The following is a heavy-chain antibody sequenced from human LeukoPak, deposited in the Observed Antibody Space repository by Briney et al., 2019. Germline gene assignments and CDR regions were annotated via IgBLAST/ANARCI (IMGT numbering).Heavy chain of an antibody. J-gene: IGHJ4*02. CDR1: GFTVSSNY. D-gene: IGHD3-10*01. CDR3: ARENYGSESYHFDY. CDR2: IYSGGST. Sequence: PGGSLRLSCAASGFTVSSNYMSWVRQAPGKGLEWVSVIYSGGSTYYADSVKGRLTISRDNSKNTLYLQMNSLRAEDTAVYYCARENYGSESYHFDYWGQGTLVTVSS. V-gene: IGHV3-53*01.